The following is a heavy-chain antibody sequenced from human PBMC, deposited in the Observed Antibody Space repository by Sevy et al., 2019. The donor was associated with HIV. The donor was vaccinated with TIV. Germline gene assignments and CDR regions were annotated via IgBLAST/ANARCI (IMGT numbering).Heavy chain of an antibody. V-gene: IGHV4-39*01. D-gene: IGHD6-19*01. J-gene: IGHJ4*02. Sequence: SETLSLTCTVSGGSISSSSYYWGWIRQPPGKGLEWIGSIYYSGRTYYNPSLKSRVTISVDTSKNQFSLKLSSVTAADTAVYYCARHGQWLVGYYFDYCGQGTLVTVSS. CDR2: IYYSGRT. CDR1: GGSISSSSYY. CDR3: ARHGQWLVGYYFDY.